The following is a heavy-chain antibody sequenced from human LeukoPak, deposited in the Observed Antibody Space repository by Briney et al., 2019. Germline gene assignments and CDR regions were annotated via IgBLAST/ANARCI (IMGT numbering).Heavy chain of an antibody. CDR2: INRDGSTT. CDR3: ARDRKSGESSEIDF. CDR1: GFTFITYW. Sequence: PGGSLRLSCAASGFTFITYWMHWVRQAPGKGLVWVSRINRDGSTTNYADSVKGRFTVSRDNAKNTLNLQMNSLRAEDTAVYYCARDRKSGESSEIDFWGQGTLVTVSS. D-gene: IGHD3-10*01. V-gene: IGHV3-74*01. J-gene: IGHJ4*02.